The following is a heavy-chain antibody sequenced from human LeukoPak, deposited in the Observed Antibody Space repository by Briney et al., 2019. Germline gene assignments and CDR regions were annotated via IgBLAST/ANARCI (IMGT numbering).Heavy chain of an antibody. CDR2: IKQDGSET. D-gene: IGHD3-3*01. CDR3: ARDFWGAYRVDYFDY. CDR1: GFTFSNYW. V-gene: IGHV3-7*01. Sequence: PGGSLRLSCAASGFTFSNYWMSWVRRAPGRGLERVANIKQDGSETYYVDSLRGRFTISRDNAKKSLYLQMNSLRAEDTAVYYCARDFWGAYRVDYFDYRGQGTLVTVSS. J-gene: IGHJ4*02.